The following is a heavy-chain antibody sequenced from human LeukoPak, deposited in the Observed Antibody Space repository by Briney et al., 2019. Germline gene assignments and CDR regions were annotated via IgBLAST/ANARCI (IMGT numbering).Heavy chain of an antibody. CDR1: GGHLNHYY. D-gene: IGHD5-18*01. CDR2: IDHSGNA. CDR3: AAGQSYSYNS. Sequence: SETLSLTCNVSGGHLNHYYWSWIRQPPGKGLEGVGYIDHSGNANYNPSLKNRVNISVGMTKSHFALRLTSVTAADTAVYFCAAGQSYSYNSWGQGTLVTVSS. V-gene: IGHV4-59*01. J-gene: IGHJ4*02.